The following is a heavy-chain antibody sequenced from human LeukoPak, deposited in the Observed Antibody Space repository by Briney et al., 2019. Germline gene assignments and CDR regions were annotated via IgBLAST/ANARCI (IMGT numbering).Heavy chain of an antibody. D-gene: IGHD1-26*01. V-gene: IGHV1-8*01. CDR3: ARGPLNSGRLSYYFDY. CDR2: MNPNSGNT. CDR1: GYTFTSYD. J-gene: IGHJ4*02. Sequence: ASVKVSCKASGYTFTSYDINWVRQATGQGLEWMGWMNPNSGNTGYAQKFQGRVTMTRNTSISTAYMELSSLRSEDTAVYYCARGPLNSGRLSYYFDYWGQGTLVTVPS.